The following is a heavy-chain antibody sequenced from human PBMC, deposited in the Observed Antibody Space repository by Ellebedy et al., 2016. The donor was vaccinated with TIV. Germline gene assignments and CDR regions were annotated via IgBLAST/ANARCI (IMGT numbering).Heavy chain of an antibody. CDR3: ASTYYGSGSYYFDY. Sequence: SETLSLXCTVSGGSVSSGSYYWSWIRQPPGKGLEWIGYIYYSGSTNYNPSLKSRVTISVDTSKNQFSLKLSSVTAADTAVYYCASTYYGSGSYYFDYWGQGTLVTVSS. CDR1: GGSVSSGSYY. J-gene: IGHJ4*02. V-gene: IGHV4-61*01. CDR2: IYYSGST. D-gene: IGHD3-10*01.